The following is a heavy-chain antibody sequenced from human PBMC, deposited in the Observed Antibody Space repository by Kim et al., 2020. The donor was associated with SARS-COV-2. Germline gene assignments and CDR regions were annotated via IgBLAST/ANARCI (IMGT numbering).Heavy chain of an antibody. V-gene: IGHV3-23*01. CDR1: GFTLSSYA. CDR3: ANTNYYDSSGYRGYFDY. Sequence: GGSLRLSCAASGFTLSSYAMSWVRQAPGKGLEWVSAISGSGGSTYYADSVKGRFTISRDNSKNTLYLQMNSLRAEDTAVYYCANTNYYDSSGYRGYFDYWGQGTLVTVSS. D-gene: IGHD3-22*01. CDR2: ISGSGGST. J-gene: IGHJ4*02.